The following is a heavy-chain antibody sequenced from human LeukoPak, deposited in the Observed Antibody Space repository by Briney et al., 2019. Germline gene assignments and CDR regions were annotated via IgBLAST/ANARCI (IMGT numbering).Heavy chain of an antibody. V-gene: IGHV1-69*06. Sequence: GASVKVSCKASGGTLSSYAISWVRQAPGQGLEWMGGIIPIFGTANYAQKFQGRVTITADKSTSTAYMELSSLRSEDTAVYYCARVRVGAAQLDYWGQGTLVTVSS. J-gene: IGHJ4*02. CDR2: IIPIFGTA. D-gene: IGHD1-26*01. CDR1: GGTLSSYA. CDR3: ARVRVGAAQLDY.